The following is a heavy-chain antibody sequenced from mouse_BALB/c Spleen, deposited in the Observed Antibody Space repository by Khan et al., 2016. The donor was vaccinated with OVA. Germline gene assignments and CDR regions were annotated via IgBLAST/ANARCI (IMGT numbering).Heavy chain of an antibody. V-gene: IGHV3-8*02. D-gene: IGHD2-2*01. CDR3: ASMVTTYYFDY. CDR1: GDSITSCY. Sequence: EVQLQESGPSLVKPSQTLSLTCSVTGDSITSCYWNWIRKFPGHKLEYIGYISYSGSTSYNPSLKSRISITRDTSKTKYYLQLNSVPTEDTATYSCASMVTTYYFDYCGQGTTLTVSS. CDR2: ISYSGST. J-gene: IGHJ2*01.